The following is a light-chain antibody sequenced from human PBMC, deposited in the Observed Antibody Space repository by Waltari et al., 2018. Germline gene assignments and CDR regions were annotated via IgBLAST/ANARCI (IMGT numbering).Light chain of an antibody. CDR2: KAS. CDR1: KSISIW. CDR3: QHYNTYPFT. V-gene: IGKV1-5*03. J-gene: IGKJ3*01. Sequence: DTQMTQSPSTLSASVGDRVTITCRARKSISIWFAWYQQRPGKAPKLLIYKASSLESGVPSRFSGSGSGTEFTLTISSLQPDDFATYYCQHYNTYPFTFGPGTKVDIK.